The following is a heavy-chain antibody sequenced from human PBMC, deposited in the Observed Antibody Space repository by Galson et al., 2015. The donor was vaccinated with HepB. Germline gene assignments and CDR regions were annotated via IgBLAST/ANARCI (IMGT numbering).Heavy chain of an antibody. CDR1: GFTFSSYA. J-gene: IGHJ4*02. CDR3: ARDPALVVVTATGNGCFDY. CDR2: ISYDGSNK. Sequence: SLRLSCAASGFTFSSYAMHWVRQAPGKGLEWVAVISYDGSNKYYADYVKGRFTISRDNSKNTLYLQMNSLRAEDTAVYYCARDPALVVVTATGNGCFDYWGQGTLVTVSS. V-gene: IGHV3-30-3*01. D-gene: IGHD2-21*02.